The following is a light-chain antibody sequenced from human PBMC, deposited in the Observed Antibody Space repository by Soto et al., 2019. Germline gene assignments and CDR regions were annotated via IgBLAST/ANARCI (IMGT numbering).Light chain of an antibody. V-gene: IGKV3-15*01. Sequence: VMTQAPATLSVSPGEGATLSFRASQTVNNNVAWYQLKDGQVPRLLIYGASTRATDIPARFSGSGSGTEFTLTITSLQPDDFATYYCQQFNSYSRTFGQGTKVDIK. CDR1: QTVNNN. CDR3: QQFNSYSRT. J-gene: IGKJ1*01. CDR2: GAS.